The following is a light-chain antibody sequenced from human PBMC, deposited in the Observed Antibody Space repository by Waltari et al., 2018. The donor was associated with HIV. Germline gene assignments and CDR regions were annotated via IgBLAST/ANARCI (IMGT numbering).Light chain of an antibody. CDR3: MLWHSSSWV. Sequence: QAVLTQPSSLSASPGASASLTCTFRSGVTVRSYRVYWYQQKPGSPPQYLLRYKSDSDKQLGSGVPSRFSVSKYASANAAILVISGLQPEDEADYYCMLWHSSSWVFGGGTKLTVL. J-gene: IGLJ3*02. CDR1: SGVTVRSYR. V-gene: IGLV5-45*02. CDR2: YKSDSDK.